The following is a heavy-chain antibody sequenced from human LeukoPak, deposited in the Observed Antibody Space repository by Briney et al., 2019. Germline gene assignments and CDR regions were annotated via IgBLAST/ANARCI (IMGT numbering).Heavy chain of an antibody. J-gene: IGHJ3*02. D-gene: IGHD6-6*01. CDR2: ISSSSSYI. Sequence: PGGSLRLSCATSGFTFSGYSMNWVRQAPGKGLEWVSSISSSSSYIYYADSVKGRFTISRDNAKNSLYLQMNSLRAEDTAVYYCARGCIAARQGAFDIWGQGTMVTVSS. V-gene: IGHV3-21*01. CDR3: ARGCIAARQGAFDI. CDR1: GFTFSGYS.